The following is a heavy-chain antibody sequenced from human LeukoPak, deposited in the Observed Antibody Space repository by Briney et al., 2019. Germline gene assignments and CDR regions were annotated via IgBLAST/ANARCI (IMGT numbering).Heavy chain of an antibody. CDR2: IYPGDSDT. J-gene: IGHJ2*01. D-gene: IGHD3-22*01. CDR1: GYSFTSYW. Sequence: GESLKISCKGSGYSFTSYWIGWVRQMPGKGLEWMGIIYPGDSDTRYSPSFQGQVTISADKSISTAYLQWSSLKASDTAMYYCARLNRHGPSTLVLDSSGRHWYFDLWGRGTLVAVSS. V-gene: IGHV5-51*01. CDR3: ARLNRHGPSTLVLDSSGRHWYFDL.